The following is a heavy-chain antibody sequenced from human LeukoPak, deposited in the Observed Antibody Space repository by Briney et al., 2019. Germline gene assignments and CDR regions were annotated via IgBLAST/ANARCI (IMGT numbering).Heavy chain of an antibody. CDR3: AKSIQLWFQVYYGMDV. D-gene: IGHD5-18*01. CDR1: GFTFSSYA. V-gene: IGHV3-23*01. CDR2: ISGSGGST. J-gene: IGHJ6*02. Sequence: GGSLRLSCAASGFTFSSYAMSWVRQAPGKGLEWVSAISGSGGSTYYTDSVKGRFTISRDNSKNTLYLQMNSLRAEDTAVYYCAKSIQLWFQVYYGMDVWGQGTTVTVSS.